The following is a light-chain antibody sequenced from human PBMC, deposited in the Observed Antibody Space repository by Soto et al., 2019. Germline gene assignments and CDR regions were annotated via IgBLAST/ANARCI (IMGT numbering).Light chain of an antibody. V-gene: IGKV1-39*01. CDR2: ASS. J-gene: IGKJ2*01. Sequence: DIQMTQSPSSLSASVGDRVTISCRASQSIGRFLNWYQQKPGKAPKLLIYASSTLQGGVPSSFSGSGSGTDFTLTISSLQPDDVATYFCPQSYRAPYTFGQGTKLDIK. CDR1: QSIGRF. CDR3: PQSYRAPYT.